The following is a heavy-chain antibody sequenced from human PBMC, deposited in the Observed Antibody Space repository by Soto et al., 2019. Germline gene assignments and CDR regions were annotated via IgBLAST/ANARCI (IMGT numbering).Heavy chain of an antibody. CDR2: IYYSGST. CDR1: GGSISXSSYY. D-gene: IGHD3-10*01. Sequence: SETLSLTCTVSGGSISXSSYYWGWIRQPPGKGLEWIGSIYYSGSTYYNPSLKSRVTISVDTSKNQFSLKLSSVTAADTAVYYXARLLGSPSHYYYGMDVWGQGTTVTVSS. J-gene: IGHJ6*02. CDR3: ARLLGSPSHYYYGMDV. V-gene: IGHV4-39*01.